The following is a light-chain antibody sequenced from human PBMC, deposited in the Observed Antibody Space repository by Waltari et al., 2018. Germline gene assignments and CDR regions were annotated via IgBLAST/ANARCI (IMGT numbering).Light chain of an antibody. CDR2: DAS. J-gene: IGKJ2*01. V-gene: IGKV1-6*01. CDR3: LQDYTYPYT. CDR1: QGIRSD. Sequence: AIQMTQSPSSLSASVGDRVTITCRASQGIRSDLDWYQQKPGKAPNLLIYDASSLQSGVPSRFSGSGSGTDFTLTISSLQPEDFATYYCLQDYTYPYTFGQGTKLEIK.